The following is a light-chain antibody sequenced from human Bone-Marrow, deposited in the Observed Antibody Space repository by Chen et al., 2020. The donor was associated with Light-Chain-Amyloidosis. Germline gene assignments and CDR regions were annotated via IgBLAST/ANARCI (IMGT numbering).Light chain of an antibody. Sequence: SYELTQTPSVSVSPGQTARITCSGDDLPTKYAYWYQQKPGQAPVLVIHRDTERPSGISERFSGSSSGTTATLTISGVQAEDEAYYHCQSADSSGTYEVIFGGGTKLTVL. CDR1: DLPTKY. V-gene: IGLV3-25*03. CDR3: QSADSSGTYEVI. CDR2: RDT. J-gene: IGLJ2*01.